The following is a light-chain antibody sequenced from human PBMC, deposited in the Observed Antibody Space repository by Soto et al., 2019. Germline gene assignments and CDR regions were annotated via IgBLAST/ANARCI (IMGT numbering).Light chain of an antibody. CDR2: KVS. CDR1: QSLVHSDGIAY. V-gene: IGKV2-30*02. J-gene: IGKJ5*01. CDR3: MQGTHWPIT. Sequence: DVVMTQSPLSLPVTLGQPASISCRSNQSLVHSDGIAYFSWFQQRPGRSPRRLIYKVSNRDSGVPARFSGSGSGTDFALKISRVEAEDVEVYYCMQGTHWPITFGQGIRLEIK.